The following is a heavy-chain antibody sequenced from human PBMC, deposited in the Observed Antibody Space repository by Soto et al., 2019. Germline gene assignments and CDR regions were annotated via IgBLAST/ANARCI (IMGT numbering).Heavy chain of an antibody. CDR1: SGSISSSNW. CDR2: IYHSGST. D-gene: IGHD3-9*01. Sequence: SETLSLTGAVSSGSISSSNWWSWVRQPPGKGLEWIGEIYHSGSTNYNPSLKSRVTISVDKSKNQFSLKLSSVTAADTAVYYCAREESGMDILTGYYVVWGQGTLVTVSS. J-gene: IGHJ4*02. CDR3: AREESGMDILTGYYVV. V-gene: IGHV4-4*02.